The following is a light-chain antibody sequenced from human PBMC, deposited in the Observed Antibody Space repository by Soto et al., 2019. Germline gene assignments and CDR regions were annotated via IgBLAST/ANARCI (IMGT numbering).Light chain of an antibody. CDR2: DVS. CDR3: FSYTTGSTAV. V-gene: IGLV2-14*01. J-gene: IGLJ7*01. Sequence: QSALTQPASVSGSPGQSITISCTGTSSDVGAYNYVSWYQQHPGKAPKVLIFDVSNRPSGVSNRFSGSKSANTASLTISGLQAEDEADYFCFSYTTGSTAVFGGGTQLTVL. CDR1: SSDVGAYNY.